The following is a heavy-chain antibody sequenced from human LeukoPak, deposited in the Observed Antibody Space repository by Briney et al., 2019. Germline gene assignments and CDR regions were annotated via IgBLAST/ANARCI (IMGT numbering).Heavy chain of an antibody. D-gene: IGHD3-22*01. Sequence: ASVKVSCKGSGGTFSSYAISWVRQAPGQGLEWMGGIIPIFGTANYAQKFQGRVTITTDESTSTAYMELCSLRSEDTAVYYCARGTYYYDSSGYSAFDLWGRGTLVTVSS. CDR2: IIPIFGTA. CDR3: ARGTYYYDSSGYSAFDL. CDR1: GGTFSSYA. J-gene: IGHJ2*01. V-gene: IGHV1-69*05.